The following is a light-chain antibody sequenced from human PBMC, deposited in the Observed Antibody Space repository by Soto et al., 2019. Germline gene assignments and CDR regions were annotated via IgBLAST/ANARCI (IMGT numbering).Light chain of an antibody. CDR1: SSDIGSNSY. Sequence: QSALTQPASVSGSPGQSITISCIGTSSDIGSNSYVSWYQQYPGKAPKVMIYEVRNRPSGVSNRFSGSKSGNTASLTISGLQAEDEADYYCSAYTVNSVTLYVFGTGTKVTV. V-gene: IGLV2-14*01. CDR3: SAYTVNSVTLYV. J-gene: IGLJ1*01. CDR2: EVR.